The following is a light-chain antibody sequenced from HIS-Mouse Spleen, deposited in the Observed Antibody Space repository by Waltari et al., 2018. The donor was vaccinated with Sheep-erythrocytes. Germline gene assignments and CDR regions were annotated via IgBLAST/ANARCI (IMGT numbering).Light chain of an antibody. J-gene: IGLJ2*01. CDR2: DVS. Sequence: QSALTQPRSVSGSPGQSVTISCTGTSSHVGGYNYASWYQQHPGKAPNLMIYDVSKRPSGVPDRFSGSKSGNTASLTISGLQAEDEADYYCCSYAGSYTLVFGGGTKLTVL. CDR1: SSHVGGYNY. V-gene: IGLV2-11*01. CDR3: CSYAGSYTLV.